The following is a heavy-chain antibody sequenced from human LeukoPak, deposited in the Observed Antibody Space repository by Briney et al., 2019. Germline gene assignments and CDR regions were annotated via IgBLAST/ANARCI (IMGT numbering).Heavy chain of an antibody. J-gene: IGHJ4*02. V-gene: IGHV3-33*01. Sequence: PGGSLRLSCAASGFTFRSHGMHWVRQAPGKGLEWVAFIWYDGSNKYYADSVKGRFTISRDNSKNTLYLQMNSLRAEDTAVYYCARDTARFDYWGQGTLVTVSS. CDR3: ARDTARFDY. CDR1: GFTFRSHG. CDR2: IWYDGSNK. D-gene: IGHD5-18*01.